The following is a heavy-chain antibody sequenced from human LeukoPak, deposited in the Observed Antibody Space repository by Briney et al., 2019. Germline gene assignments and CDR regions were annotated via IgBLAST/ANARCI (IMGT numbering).Heavy chain of an antibody. J-gene: IGHJ3*02. CDR2: IKQDGSEK. CDR3: ARGSSPAFDI. CDR1: GFIFSSYR. Sequence: TGGSLRLSCAVSGFIFSSYRMNWVRQAPGKGLEGVASIKQDGSEKYYVDSVKGRFTISRDNAKNSLSLQMNSLRPEDTAAYYCARGSSPAFDIWGQGTMVTVSS. D-gene: IGHD6-6*01. V-gene: IGHV3-7*01.